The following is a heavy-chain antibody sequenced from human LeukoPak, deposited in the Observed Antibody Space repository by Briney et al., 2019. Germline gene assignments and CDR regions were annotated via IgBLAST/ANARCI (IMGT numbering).Heavy chain of an antibody. J-gene: IGHJ4*02. CDR2: ISSSSSYT. CDR3: ARVYVDTDFFDY. CDR1: GFTFSSYW. Sequence: GGSLRLSCAASGFTFSSYWMSWIRQAPGKGLEWVSYISSSSSYTNYADSVKGRFTISRDNAKNSLYLQMNSLRAEDTAVYYCARVYVDTDFFDYWGQGTLVTVSS. V-gene: IGHV3-11*05. D-gene: IGHD5-18*01.